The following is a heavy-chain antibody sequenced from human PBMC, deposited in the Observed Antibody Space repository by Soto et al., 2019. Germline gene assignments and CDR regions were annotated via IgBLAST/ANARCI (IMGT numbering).Heavy chain of an antibody. Sequence: SLSLSGAASGGTYSSYGMHWFRQAPGKGLEWVAVIWYDGSNKYYADSVKGRFTISRDNSKNTLYLQMNSLRAEDTAMYYCARDKAHSGAFDIWGHGTMVTVSS. J-gene: IGHJ3*02. CDR3: ARDKAHSGAFDI. D-gene: IGHD1-26*01. V-gene: IGHV3-33*01. CDR2: IWYDGSNK. CDR1: GGTYSSYG.